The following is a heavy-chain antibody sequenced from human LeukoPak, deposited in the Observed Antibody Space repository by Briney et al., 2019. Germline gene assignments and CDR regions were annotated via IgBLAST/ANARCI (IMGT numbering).Heavy chain of an antibody. CDR2: THYSGST. D-gene: IGHD3-10*01. J-gene: IGHJ4*02. V-gene: IGHV4-59*12. CDR1: GGSISRYY. Sequence: SETLSLTCSVFGGSISRYYWSWIRQPPGKGLEWIGYTHYSGSTYYNPSLKSRVTISVDRSKNQFSLKLSSVTAADTAVYYCARNYYGSGSYVFDYWGQGTLVTVSS. CDR3: ARNYYGSGSYVFDY.